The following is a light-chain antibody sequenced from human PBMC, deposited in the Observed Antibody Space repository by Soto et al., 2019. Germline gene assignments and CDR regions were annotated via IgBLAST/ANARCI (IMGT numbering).Light chain of an antibody. CDR1: QTISSY. V-gene: IGKV1-39*01. CDR2: CAS. Sequence: DIQMTQSPSSLSASVGDRVTITCRASQTISSYLNWYQQKPGKAPKLLIYCASSLQSGVPSRFSGSGSGTDFTLTISSLQPEDFGTYFCQQSSTSLITFGQGKRLETK. J-gene: IGKJ5*01. CDR3: QQSSTSLIT.